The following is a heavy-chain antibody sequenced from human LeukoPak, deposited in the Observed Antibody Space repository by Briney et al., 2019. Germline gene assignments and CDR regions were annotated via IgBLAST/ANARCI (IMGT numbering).Heavy chain of an antibody. CDR1: GGSIDSGDYY. D-gene: IGHD3-3*01. V-gene: IGHV4-39*07. CDR3: ARHPIERSLGGVPDWFVP. J-gene: IGHJ5*02. Sequence: SETLSLTCTVAGGSIDSGDYYWGWVRQPPGKGLECIASIHYTGSTYYDPSLKSRVTLSADASKNQFSLNLYSVAAADTAIYYCARHPIERSLGGVPDWFVPWGQGTLVTVSS. CDR2: IHYTGST.